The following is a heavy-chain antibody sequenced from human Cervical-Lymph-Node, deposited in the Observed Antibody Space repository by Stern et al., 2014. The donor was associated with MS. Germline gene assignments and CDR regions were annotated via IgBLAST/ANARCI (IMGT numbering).Heavy chain of an antibody. CDR1: GFTVSSTY. V-gene: IGHV3-53*01. CDR2: IFSGGAT. Sequence: EDQLVESGGGLIQPGGSLRLSCAPSGFTVSSTYMSWVRQAPGRGLEWVSIIFSGGATAYAVSVKGRFTISRDNSMNTLYLQMNSLRAEDTAFYYCARVPPGYGSNSFFDYWGQGNLVTVSS. J-gene: IGHJ4*02. D-gene: IGHD4-23*01. CDR3: ARVPPGYGSNSFFDY.